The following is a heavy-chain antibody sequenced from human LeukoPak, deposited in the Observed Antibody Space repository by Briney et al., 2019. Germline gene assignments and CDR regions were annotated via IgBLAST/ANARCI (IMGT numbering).Heavy chain of an antibody. D-gene: IGHD2-15*01. V-gene: IGHV3-23*01. CDR3: AKDLSGCSGGSCYPDAFDI. Sequence: SLXLSCAASGFPFSSYAMSWVRQAPGKGLEWVXXXSXSGGSTYYADSVKGRFTISRDNSKNTLYLQMNSLRAEDTAVYYCAKDLSGCSGGSCYPDAFDIWGQGTMVTVSS. CDR2: XSXSGGST. J-gene: IGHJ3*02. CDR1: GFPFSSYA.